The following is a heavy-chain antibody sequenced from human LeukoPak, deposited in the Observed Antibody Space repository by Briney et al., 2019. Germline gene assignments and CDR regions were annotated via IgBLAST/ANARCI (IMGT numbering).Heavy chain of an antibody. V-gene: IGHV1-18*01. Sequence: ASVKVSCKASGYTFTSYGISWVRQAPGQGLEWMGWIGGFSGNIAYAQKLQGRVTMTTDTSTSTAFLELRSLRSDDTAVYYCARSSGWYDYWGQGTLVTVSS. J-gene: IGHJ4*02. CDR2: IGGFSGNI. CDR3: ARSSGWYDY. D-gene: IGHD6-19*01. CDR1: GYTFTSYG.